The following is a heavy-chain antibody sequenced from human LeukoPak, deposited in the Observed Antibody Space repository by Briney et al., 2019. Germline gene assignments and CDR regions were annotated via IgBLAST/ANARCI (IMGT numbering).Heavy chain of an antibody. D-gene: IGHD3-9*01. CDR3: ARETGTVPFHNVLTGRQGFYYYYIDV. V-gene: IGHV1-69*13. J-gene: IGHJ6*03. Sequence: GASVKVSCKAVGDTFSIYGISWVRQAPGQGLEWMGGIIPISGAAEYAQKFQGRVTITADEPTTTAYMELTSLTSDDTAVYYCARETGTVPFHNVLTGRQGFYYYYIDVWGKGTTVTVSS. CDR2: IIPISGAA. CDR1: GDTFSIYG.